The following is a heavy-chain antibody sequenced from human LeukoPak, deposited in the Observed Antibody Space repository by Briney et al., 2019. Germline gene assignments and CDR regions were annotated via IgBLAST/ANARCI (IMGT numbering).Heavy chain of an antibody. CDR3: ARDPKGYCSSTSCYASSYFDY. J-gene: IGHJ4*02. Sequence: GGPLRLSCAASGFTFSSYTMNWVRQAPGKGLEWVSSISGSSTYIYYADSVEGRFTISRDNAKNSLYLQMNSLRAEDTAVYYCARDPKGYCSSTSCYASSYFDYWGQGTLVTVSS. CDR2: ISGSSTYI. D-gene: IGHD2-2*01. CDR1: GFTFSSYT. V-gene: IGHV3-21*01.